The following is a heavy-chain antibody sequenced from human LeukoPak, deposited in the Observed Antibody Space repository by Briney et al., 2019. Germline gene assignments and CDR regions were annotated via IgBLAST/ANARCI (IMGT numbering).Heavy chain of an antibody. D-gene: IGHD1-1*01. Sequence: SETLSLTCTVSGYSISSGYYWGWIRQPPWKGLEWIGSIYHSGSTNYNPSLKSRVTISVDTSKNQFSLKLSSVTAADTAVYYCAGRYNWNDEGWFDPWGQGTLVTVSS. CDR1: GYSISSGYY. CDR3: AGRYNWNDEGWFDP. V-gene: IGHV4-38-2*02. J-gene: IGHJ5*02. CDR2: IYHSGST.